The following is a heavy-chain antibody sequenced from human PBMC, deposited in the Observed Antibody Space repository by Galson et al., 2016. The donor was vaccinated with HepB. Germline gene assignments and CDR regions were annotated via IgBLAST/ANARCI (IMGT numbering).Heavy chain of an antibody. CDR1: GGTFSNFA. CDR2: IIPLFGAT. Sequence: SVKVSCKAPGGTFSNFAISWLRQAPGQGLEWMGGIIPLFGATNYAQKFQSRVTITADKSTTTVYMDLSSLRSEDTAVYYCARGGGITMARGVMPGWFDPWGQGTLVTVSS. D-gene: IGHD3-10*01. CDR3: ARGGGITMARGVMPGWFDP. V-gene: IGHV1-69*06. J-gene: IGHJ5*02.